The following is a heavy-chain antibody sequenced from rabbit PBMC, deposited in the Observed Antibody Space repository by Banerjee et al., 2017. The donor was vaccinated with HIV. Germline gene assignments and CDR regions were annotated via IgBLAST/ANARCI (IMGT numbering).Heavy chain of an antibody. Sequence: QQLVESGGGLVKPGASLPLTCKASGFSFSFKDEMCWCRQAAGKGLEWFAGINTITGAAVYAAWAKGRCSISKTSSTTVALQMTSRTAAETAIYFCARDTVSSFSAYGMGFRGQGTLVTVS. D-gene: IGHD8-1*01. CDR1: GFSFSFKDE. J-gene: IGHJ6*01. V-gene: IGHV1S40*01. CDR2: INTITGAA. CDR3: ARDTVSSFSAYGMGF.